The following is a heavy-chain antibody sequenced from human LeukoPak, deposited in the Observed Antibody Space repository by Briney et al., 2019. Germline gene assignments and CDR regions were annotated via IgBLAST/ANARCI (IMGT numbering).Heavy chain of an antibody. CDR2: ISSSGSTI. V-gene: IGHV3-48*03. CDR1: GFTLSNYE. CDR3: ASGILTGYYRGDAFDI. D-gene: IGHD3-9*01. Sequence: GGSLRLSCAASGFTLSNYEMNWVRQAPGKGLEWVSYISSSGSTIYYADSVKGRFTISRDNAKNSLYLQMSSLRAEDTAVYYCASGILTGYYRGDAFDIWGQGTMVTVSS. J-gene: IGHJ3*02.